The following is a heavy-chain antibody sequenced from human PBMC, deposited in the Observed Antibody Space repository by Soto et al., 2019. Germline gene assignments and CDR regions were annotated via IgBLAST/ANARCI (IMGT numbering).Heavy chain of an antibody. J-gene: IGHJ4*02. Sequence: PGGSLRLSCAASGFTFSSYWMSWARQAPGKGLEWVANIKQDGSEKYYVDSVKGRFTISRDNAKNSLYLQMNSLRAEDTAVYYCARDSDDPYFDYWGQGTLVTVSS. CDR1: GFTFSSYW. D-gene: IGHD1-1*01. CDR2: IKQDGSEK. V-gene: IGHV3-7*01. CDR3: ARDSDDPYFDY.